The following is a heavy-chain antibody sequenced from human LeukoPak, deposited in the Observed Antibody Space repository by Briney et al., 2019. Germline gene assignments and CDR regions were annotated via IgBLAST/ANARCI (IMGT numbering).Heavy chain of an antibody. V-gene: IGHV3-30*02. D-gene: IGHD3-10*01. CDR3: ARGGGYGSGSHYYFDY. J-gene: IGHJ4*02. CDR1: GFTFSSYG. CDR2: IRYDGSNK. Sequence: GGSLRLSCAASGFTFSSYGMHWVRQAPGKGLEWVAFIRYDGSNKYYADSVKGRFTISRDNSENTVYLQMNSLRAEDTAVYYCARGGGYGSGSHYYFDYWGQGTLVTVSS.